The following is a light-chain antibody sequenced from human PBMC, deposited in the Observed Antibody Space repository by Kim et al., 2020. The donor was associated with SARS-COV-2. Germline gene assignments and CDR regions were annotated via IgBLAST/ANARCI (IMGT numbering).Light chain of an antibody. CDR1: QSVTSN. CDR2: GAS. J-gene: IGKJ5*01. Sequence: GSPGERATLSCRASQSVTSNLAWYQQKPGQTPRLLIYGASTRATGVPARFSGSGSGTEFTLTIGSLQSEDFVVYYCQHYNDWPLTFGQGTRLEIK. CDR3: QHYNDWPLT. V-gene: IGKV3-15*01.